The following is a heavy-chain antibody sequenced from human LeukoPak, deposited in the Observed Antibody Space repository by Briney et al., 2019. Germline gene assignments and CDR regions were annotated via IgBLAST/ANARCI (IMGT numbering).Heavy chain of an antibody. CDR1: GFSVSDYS. J-gene: IGHJ4*02. D-gene: IGHD3-22*01. CDR2: VMSGRGST. CDR3: ARERRGNYYAFES. V-gene: IGHV3-11*05. Sequence: PGGSLRLSCAASGFSVSDYSISWIRQSPGKGPEWISYVMSGRGSTNNADSVKGRFTIPRDNAKNSVALQLDGLRADDTAVYFCARERRGNYYAFESWGQGTLVTVSS.